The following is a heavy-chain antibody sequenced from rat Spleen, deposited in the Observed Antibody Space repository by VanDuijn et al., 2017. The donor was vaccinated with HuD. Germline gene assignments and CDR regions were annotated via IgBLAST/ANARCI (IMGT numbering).Heavy chain of an antibody. J-gene: IGHJ2*01. CDR3: STAGSFTDYYFAGGFDY. V-gene: IGHV5-27*01. CDR1: GFTFSNYY. D-gene: IGHD1-6*01. Sequence: EVQLVESGGGLVQPGRSLKLSCAASGFTFSNYYMAWVRQAPTKGLDWVAYISTGGTNTYYRDSVKGRFTISRDNAKSTLYLQMDSLRSEDTATYYCSTAGSFTDYYFAGGFDYWGQGVMVTVSS. CDR2: ISTGGTNT.